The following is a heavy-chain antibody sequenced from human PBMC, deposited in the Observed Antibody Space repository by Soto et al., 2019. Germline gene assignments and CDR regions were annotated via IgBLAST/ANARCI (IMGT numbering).Heavy chain of an antibody. CDR2: IIPIFGTA. J-gene: IGHJ5*02. CDR3: AREPREDIVVVPAAINNWFDP. V-gene: IGHV1-69*13. D-gene: IGHD2-2*01. Sequence: SVKVSCKASGGTFSSYAISWVRQAPGQGLELMGGIIPIFGTANYAQKFQGRVTITADESTSTAYMELSSLRSEDTAVYYCAREPREDIVVVPAAINNWFDPWGQGTLVTVSS. CDR1: GGTFSSYA.